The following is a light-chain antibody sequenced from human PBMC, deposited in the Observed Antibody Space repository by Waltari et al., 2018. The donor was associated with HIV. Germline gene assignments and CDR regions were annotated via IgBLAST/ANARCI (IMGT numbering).Light chain of an antibody. CDR3: AAWDDSRNGEVI. Sequence: QSVLTQPPSASGTPGQRVTISCSGRTSNIGSNSVNWYQQVPGTAPKLLIYSNNQRPSGVPDRFSGSKSGNSASLAISGLRSEDEADYYCAAWDDSRNGEVIFGGGTKLTVL. J-gene: IGLJ2*01. CDR2: SNN. CDR1: TSNIGSNS. V-gene: IGLV1-44*01.